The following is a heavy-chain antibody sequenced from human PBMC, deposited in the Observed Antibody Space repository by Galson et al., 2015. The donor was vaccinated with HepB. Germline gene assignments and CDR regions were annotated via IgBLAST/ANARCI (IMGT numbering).Heavy chain of an antibody. J-gene: IGHJ5*02. Sequence: SVKVSCKASGGTFSTYAISWVRQAPGQGLEWMGGLIPIFGTAGYAQKFQGRVTITADESTSTAYMELSSLRSEDTDVYYCARDPTPIRSRGWFDPWGQGTLVTVSS. CDR2: LIPIFGTA. CDR1: GGTFSTYA. CDR3: ARDPTPIRSRGWFDP. D-gene: IGHD3-3*01. V-gene: IGHV1-69*13.